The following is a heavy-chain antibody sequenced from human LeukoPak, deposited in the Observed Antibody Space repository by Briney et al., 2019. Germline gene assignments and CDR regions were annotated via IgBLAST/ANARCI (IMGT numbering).Heavy chain of an antibody. CDR1: GGSISSSSYY. Sequence: SETLSLTCTVSGGSISSSSYYWGWIRQPPGKGLEWIGSIYYSGSTYYNPSLKRRVTISVDTAKNQFSLKLSSVTAPDTAVYYCAREVEWLYTGWFDPWGQGTLVTVSS. CDR3: AREVEWLYTGWFDP. J-gene: IGHJ5*02. CDR2: IYYSGST. D-gene: IGHD3-3*01. V-gene: IGHV4-39*07.